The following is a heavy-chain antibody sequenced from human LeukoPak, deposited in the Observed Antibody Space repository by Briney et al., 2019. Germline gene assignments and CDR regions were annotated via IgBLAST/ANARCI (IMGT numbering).Heavy chain of an antibody. CDR2: INPNSGGT. J-gene: IGHJ4*02. CDR3: AVIRDVVVVVAATVDDF. Sequence: ASVKVSCKASGYTFTGYYMEWVRQAPGQGPEWMGWINPNSGGTNYAQKFQGRVTMTRDTSISTAYMELSRLRSDDTAVYYCAVIRDVVVVVAATVDDFWGQGTLVTVSS. CDR1: GYTFTGYY. D-gene: IGHD2-15*01. V-gene: IGHV1-2*02.